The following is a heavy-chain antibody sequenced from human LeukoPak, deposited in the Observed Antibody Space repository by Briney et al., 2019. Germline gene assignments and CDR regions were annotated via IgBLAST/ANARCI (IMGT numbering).Heavy chain of an antibody. CDR3: ARDKAVTTEVTQYFQH. J-gene: IGHJ1*01. CDR1: GYTFTGYY. D-gene: IGHD4-11*01. V-gene: IGHV1-18*04. CDR2: ISAYNGYT. Sequence: PGASVKVSCKASGYTFTGYYMHWVRQAPGQGLEWMGWISAYNGYTNYAQKFQFRVTMTTDTSTSTAYMELRSLTSDDTAVYYCARDKAVTTEVTQYFQHWGQGTLVTVSS.